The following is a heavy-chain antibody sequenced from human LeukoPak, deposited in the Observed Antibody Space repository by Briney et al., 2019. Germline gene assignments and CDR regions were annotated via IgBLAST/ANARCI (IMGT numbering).Heavy chain of an antibody. V-gene: IGHV4-39*07. CDR1: GGSISSSSYY. CDR3: ARGGYYDSSGYDWFDP. D-gene: IGHD3-22*01. Sequence: PSETLSLTCTVSGGSISSSSYYWGWIRQPPGKGLEWIGSIYYSGSTYYNPSLKSRVTISVDTSKNQISLKLSSVTAADTAVYYCARGGYYDSSGYDWFDPWGQGTLVTVSS. J-gene: IGHJ5*02. CDR2: IYYSGST.